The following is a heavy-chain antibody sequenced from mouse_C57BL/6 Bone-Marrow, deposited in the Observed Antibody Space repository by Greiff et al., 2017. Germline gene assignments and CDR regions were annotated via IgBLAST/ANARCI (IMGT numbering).Heavy chain of an antibody. CDR1: GYTFTSYW. CDR3: GGGIYNCEFAY. V-gene: IGHV1-59*01. CDR2: IDPSDSYT. Sequence: QVQLQQPGAELVGPGTSVKLSCKASGYTFTSYWMHWVKQRPGQGLEWIGVIDPSDSYTNYNQKFKGKATLTVDTSSSTAYMQLSRLTSEDSAVYCCGGGIYNCEFAYWGRGTLVTVSA. J-gene: IGHJ3*01. D-gene: IGHD1-3*01.